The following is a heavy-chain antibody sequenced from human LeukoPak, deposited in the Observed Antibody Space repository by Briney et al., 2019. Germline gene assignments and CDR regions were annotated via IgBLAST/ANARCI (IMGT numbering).Heavy chain of an antibody. CDR1: GFTVSSNY. CDR3: ARSRQLERLPFDY. D-gene: IGHD1-1*01. J-gene: IGHJ4*02. V-gene: IGHV3-53*01. Sequence: GGSLRLSCAASGFTVSSNYMSWVRQAPGKGLEWVSVIYSGGSTYYADSVKCRFTISRDNSKNTLYLQMNSMRAEDTAVYYCARSRQLERLPFDYWGQGTLVTVSS. CDR2: IYSGGST.